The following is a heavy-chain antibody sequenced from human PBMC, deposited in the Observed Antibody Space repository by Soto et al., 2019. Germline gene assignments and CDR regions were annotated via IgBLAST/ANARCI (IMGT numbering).Heavy chain of an antibody. CDR2: IYYSGST. Sequence: SETLSLTCTVSVGSISSSSYYWGWIRQPPGKGLEWIGSIYYSGSTYYNPSLKSRVTISVDTSKNQFSLKLSSVTAADTAVYYCARESAAGTLNWFDPWGQGTLVTVSS. J-gene: IGHJ5*02. CDR3: ARESAAGTLNWFDP. V-gene: IGHV4-39*02. D-gene: IGHD6-13*01. CDR1: VGSISSSSYY.